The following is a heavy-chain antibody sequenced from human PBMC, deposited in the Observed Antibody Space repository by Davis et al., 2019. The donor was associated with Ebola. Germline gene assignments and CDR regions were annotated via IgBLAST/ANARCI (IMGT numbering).Heavy chain of an antibody. CDR3: ARGPRKMATTNFDY. J-gene: IGHJ4*02. Sequence: GESLKISCAASGFSFSDYYMSWIRQAPGKGLEWVSYISISSGFTNYADSVKCRLSVSRDKAKNSLYLQMNSLRDEDTAVYYCARGPRKMATTNFDYWGQGTLVTVSS. CDR2: ISISSGFT. CDR1: GFSFSDYY. D-gene: IGHD5-24*01. V-gene: IGHV3-11*06.